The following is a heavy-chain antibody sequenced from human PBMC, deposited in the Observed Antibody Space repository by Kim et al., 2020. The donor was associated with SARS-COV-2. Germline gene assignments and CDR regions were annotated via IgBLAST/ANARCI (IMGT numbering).Heavy chain of an antibody. D-gene: IGHD2-15*01. CDR2: IWSDGSNE. Sequence: GGSLRLSCAGSGLTFRSYGIHWVRQAPGRGLEWVAVIWSDGSNEYYADSVKGRFTISRDNSKNTVYPQMSSLRVGDTAVYYCAKNNGFDGYSYYYYGMDLWGQGTAVTVSS. CDR1: GLTFRSYG. V-gene: IGHV3-33*03. J-gene: IGHJ6*02. CDR3: AKNNGFDGYSYYYYGMDL.